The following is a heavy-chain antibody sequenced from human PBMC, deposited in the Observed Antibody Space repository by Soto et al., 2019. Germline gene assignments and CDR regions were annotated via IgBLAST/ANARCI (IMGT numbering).Heavy chain of an antibody. CDR2: IWFDGSNK. CDR1: GFTFSSHA. D-gene: IGHD6-19*01. CDR3: ARAAYTSGYYYFDH. V-gene: IGHV3-33*01. Sequence: SLRLSCASSGFTFSSHAMHWVRQAPGKGLEWVANIWFDGSNKNYADCVKGRFTISRDNSKNTLFLQVNSLRAEDTAIYYCARAAYTSGYYYFDHWGQGTPVTVSS. J-gene: IGHJ4*02.